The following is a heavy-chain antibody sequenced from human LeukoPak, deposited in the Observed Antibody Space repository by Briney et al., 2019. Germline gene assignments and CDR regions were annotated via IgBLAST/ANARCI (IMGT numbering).Heavy chain of an antibody. CDR2: INHSGST. D-gene: IGHD6-19*01. V-gene: IGHV4-34*01. CDR3: ASHPGIAVAAGYYFDY. CDR1: GGSFSGYY. J-gene: IGHJ4*02. Sequence: MASETLSLTCAVYGGSFSGYYWSWIRQPPGKGLEWIGEINHSGSTNYNPSLKSRVTISVDTSKNQFSLKLSSVTAADTAVYYCASHPGIAVAAGYYFDYWGQGTLVTVSS.